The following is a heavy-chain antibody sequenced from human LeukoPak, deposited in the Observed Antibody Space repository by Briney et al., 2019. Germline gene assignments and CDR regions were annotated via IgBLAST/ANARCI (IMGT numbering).Heavy chain of an antibody. J-gene: IGHJ4*02. D-gene: IGHD6-19*01. Sequence: GGSLRLSCAASGFTFSSCGMHWVRQAPGKGLEWVAVISYDGSNKYYADSVKGRFTISRDNSKNTLYLQMNSLRAEDTAVYYCAKDMVWAAVAGTVDYWGQGTLVTVSS. CDR2: ISYDGSNK. CDR3: AKDMVWAAVAGTVDY. V-gene: IGHV3-30*18. CDR1: GFTFSSCG.